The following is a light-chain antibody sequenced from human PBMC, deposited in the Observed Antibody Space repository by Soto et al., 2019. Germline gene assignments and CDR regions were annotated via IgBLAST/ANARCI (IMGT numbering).Light chain of an antibody. Sequence: QSVLTQPRSVSGSPGQSVTISCTGTGSDVGGYDFVSWYQQHPGKAPKLMIYDVSQRPSGVTDRFSGSKSGSTASLTISGLQADDEADYFCCSFATSNTVVFGGGTKVTVL. V-gene: IGLV2-11*01. CDR1: GSDVGGYDF. CDR2: DVS. J-gene: IGLJ2*01. CDR3: CSFATSNTVV.